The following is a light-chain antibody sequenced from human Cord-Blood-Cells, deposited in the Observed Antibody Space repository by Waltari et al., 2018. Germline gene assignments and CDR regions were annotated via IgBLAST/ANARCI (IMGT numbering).Light chain of an antibody. Sequence: SALSQPPPACGSPGRSATISRTRPRSDCAAYNHVPWYQQHPGKAPKLMIYEVSKRPSGVPDRFSGSKSGNTASLTVSGLQAEDEADYYCSSYAGSNNLVFGGGTKLTVL. CDR3: SSYAGSNNLV. V-gene: IGLV2-8*01. CDR1: RSDCAAYNH. J-gene: IGLJ2*01. CDR2: EVS.